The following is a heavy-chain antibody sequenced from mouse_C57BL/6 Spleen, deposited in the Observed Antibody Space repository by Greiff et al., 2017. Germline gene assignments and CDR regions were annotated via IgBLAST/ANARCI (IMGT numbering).Heavy chain of an antibody. Sequence: EVHLVESGGDLVKPGGSLKLSCAASGFTFSSYGMSWVRQTPDKRLEWVATISSGGSYTYYPDSVKGRFTISRDNAKNTLYLQMSSLKSEDTAMYYCVIYYDYGGFAYWGQGTLVTVSA. CDR2: ISSGGSYT. D-gene: IGHD2-4*01. J-gene: IGHJ3*01. V-gene: IGHV5-6*01. CDR1: GFTFSSYG. CDR3: VIYYDYGGFAY.